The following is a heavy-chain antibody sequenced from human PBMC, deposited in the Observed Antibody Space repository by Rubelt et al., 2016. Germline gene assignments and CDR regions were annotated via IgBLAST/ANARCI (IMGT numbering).Heavy chain of an antibody. Sequence: QVQLQQWGAGLLKPSETLSLTCAVYGGSFSGYYWSWIRQPPGKGLEWIGEINHSGSTNYNPSIKSRVPISVDTSKNQVSLKLGSVTAADTAVYYCARGCRVGTGDSSRNRDYGGQGTLVTVSS. CDR1: GGSFSGYY. J-gene: IGHJ4*02. CDR2: INHSGST. D-gene: IGHD6-13*01. CDR3: ARGCRVGTGDSSRNRDY. V-gene: IGHV4-34*01.